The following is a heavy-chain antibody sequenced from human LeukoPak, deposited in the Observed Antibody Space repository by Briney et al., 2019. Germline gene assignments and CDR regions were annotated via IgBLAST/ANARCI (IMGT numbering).Heavy chain of an antibody. V-gene: IGHV4-59*01. CDR3: ARSRIAAAGKWFDP. J-gene: IGHJ5*02. CDR2: IYYSGST. D-gene: IGHD6-13*01. Sequence: PSETLSLTCTVSGGSISSYYWSWIRQPPGKGLEWIGYIYYSGSTNYNPSLKSRVTISVDTSENQFSLKLSSVTAADTAVYYCARSRIAAAGKWFDPWGQGTLVTVSS. CDR1: GGSISSYY.